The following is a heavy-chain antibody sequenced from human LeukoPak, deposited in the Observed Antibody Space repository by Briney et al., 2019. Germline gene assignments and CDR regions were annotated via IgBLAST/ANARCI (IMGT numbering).Heavy chain of an antibody. Sequence: GGSLRLSCAASGFTFSSYLMHWVRQAPGKGLEYVSVITGNGGSTYYADFVKGRFTISRDNSKNTLYLQMGSLRAEDMAVYYCARGHSYVSELIDYWGQGALVTVSS. D-gene: IGHD3-10*01. J-gene: IGHJ4*02. CDR2: ITGNGGST. CDR3: ARGHSYVSELIDY. CDR1: GFTFSSYL. V-gene: IGHV3-64*02.